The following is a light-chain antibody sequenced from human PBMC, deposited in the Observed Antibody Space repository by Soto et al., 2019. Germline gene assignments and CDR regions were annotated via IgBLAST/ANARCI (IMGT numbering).Light chain of an antibody. V-gene: IGKV1-39*01. Sequence: DIQMTQSPSSLSASVGDRVTITCRASQTISNYVTWYQQKPGKAPKALISDASTLQSGFPSRFSGSGSGTDFTLSISSLQPEYIATYYCQQSFSSLRPFCGGTQVEIK. CDR3: QQSFSSLRP. J-gene: IGKJ4*01. CDR1: QTISNY. CDR2: DAS.